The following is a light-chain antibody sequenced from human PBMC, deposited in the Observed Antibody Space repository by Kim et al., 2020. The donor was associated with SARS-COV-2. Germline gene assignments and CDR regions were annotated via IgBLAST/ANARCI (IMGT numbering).Light chain of an antibody. Sequence: SPGERAPLSCRASQTNNNKLVWYQQKPGQAPRLLIYDATTRATGVPARFIGSGSETDFTLTISSLQSEDFAVYYCQQSNDWPPLTFGQGTKVDIK. CDR1: QTNNNK. CDR3: QQSNDWPPLT. V-gene: IGKV3-15*01. CDR2: DAT. J-gene: IGKJ1*01.